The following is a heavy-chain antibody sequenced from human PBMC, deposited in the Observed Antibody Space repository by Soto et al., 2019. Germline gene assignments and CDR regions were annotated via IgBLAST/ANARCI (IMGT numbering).Heavy chain of an antibody. CDR1: GFTFSNYG. CDR2: ISYDGSNK. CDR3: AKEKRGYDYYFDY. Sequence: PGGSLRLSCAASGFTFSNYGMHWVRQAPGKGLEWVAVISYDGSNKYYADSVKGRFTISRDNSKNTLYLQMNSLRAEDTAVYYCAKEKRGYDYYFDYWGQGTLVTVSS. V-gene: IGHV3-30*18. J-gene: IGHJ4*02. D-gene: IGHD5-12*01.